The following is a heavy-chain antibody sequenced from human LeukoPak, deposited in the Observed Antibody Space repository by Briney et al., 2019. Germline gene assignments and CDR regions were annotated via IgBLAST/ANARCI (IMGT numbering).Heavy chain of an antibody. CDR3: AHSTSAAGQFDY. CDR1: GGSISSSSYH. J-gene: IGHJ4*02. D-gene: IGHD6-13*01. V-gene: IGHV4-39*01. CDR2: IYYSGST. Sequence: SETLSLTCTVSGGSISSSSYHWGWIRQPPGKGLEWIGSIYYSGSTYYKPSLKSRVAISVDTSKNQFSLKLSSVTAADTAVYYCAHSTSAAGQFDYWGQGTLVTVSS.